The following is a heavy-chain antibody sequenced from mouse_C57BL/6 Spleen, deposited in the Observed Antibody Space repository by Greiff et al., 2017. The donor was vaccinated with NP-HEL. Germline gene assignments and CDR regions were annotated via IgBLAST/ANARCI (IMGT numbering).Heavy chain of an antibody. D-gene: IGHD3-2*02. J-gene: IGHJ3*01. V-gene: IGHV1-69*01. Sequence: QVQLKESGAELVMPGASVKLSCKASGYTFTSYWMHWVKQRPGQGLEWIGEIDPSDSYTNYNQKFKGKSTLTVDKSSSTAYMQLSSLTSEDSAVYYCARTAQAGFAYWGQGTLVTVSA. CDR3: ARTAQAGFAY. CDR2: IDPSDSYT. CDR1: GYTFTSYW.